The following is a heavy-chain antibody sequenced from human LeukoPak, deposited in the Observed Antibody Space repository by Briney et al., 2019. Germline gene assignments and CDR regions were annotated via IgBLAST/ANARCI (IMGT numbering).Heavy chain of an antibody. CDR2: INHSGST. D-gene: IGHD2-2*02. Sequence: SETLSLTYAVYGGSFSGYYWSWIRQPPGKGLEWIGEINHSGSTNYNPSLKRRVTISVDTSKNQFSLKLSSVTAADTAVYYCARALRYCSSTSCYKAYYYYMDVWGKGTTVTVSS. CDR3: ARALRYCSSTSCYKAYYYYMDV. J-gene: IGHJ6*03. V-gene: IGHV4-34*01. CDR1: GGSFSGYY.